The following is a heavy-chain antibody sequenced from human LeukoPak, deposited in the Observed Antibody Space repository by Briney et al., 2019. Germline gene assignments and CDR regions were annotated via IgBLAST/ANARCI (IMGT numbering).Heavy chain of an antibody. CDR2: IYPGDSDT. CDR3: ARPDRLGATSGHDAFDI. D-gene: IGHD1-26*01. CDR1: GYSFTSYW. V-gene: IGHV5-51*01. Sequence: GESLKISCKGSGYSFTSYWIGWVRQMPGKGLEWMGIIYPGDSDTRYSPSFQGQVTISADKPISTAYLQWSSLKASDTAMYYCARPDRLGATSGHDAFDIWGQGTMVTVSS. J-gene: IGHJ3*02.